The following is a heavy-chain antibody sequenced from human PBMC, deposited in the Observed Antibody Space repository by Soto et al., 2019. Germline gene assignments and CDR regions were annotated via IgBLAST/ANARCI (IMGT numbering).Heavy chain of an antibody. D-gene: IGHD1-1*01. CDR1: GASISGFY. CDR2: IYATGTT. V-gene: IGHV4-4*07. CDR3: VRDGTKTLRDWFDP. J-gene: IGHJ5*02. Sequence: SETLSLSCTVSGASISGFYWSWIRKSAGKGLEWIGRIYATGTTDYNPSLKSRVMMSVDTSKKQFSLKLRSVTAADTAVYYCVRDGTKTLRDWFDPWGQGISVTVSS.